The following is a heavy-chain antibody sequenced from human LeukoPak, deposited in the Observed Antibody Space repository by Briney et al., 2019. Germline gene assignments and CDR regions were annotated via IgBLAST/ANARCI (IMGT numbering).Heavy chain of an antibody. V-gene: IGHV1-2*02. D-gene: IGHD3-22*01. J-gene: IGHJ4*02. Sequence: ASVKVSCKASGYTFTGYYMHWVRQAPGQGLEWMGWINPNSGGTNYAQKFQGRVTMTRDTSISTAYMELSRLRSDDTAVYYCAGGAEDSSGYYYFDYWGQGTLVTVSS. CDR1: GYTFTGYY. CDR2: INPNSGGT. CDR3: AGGAEDSSGYYYFDY.